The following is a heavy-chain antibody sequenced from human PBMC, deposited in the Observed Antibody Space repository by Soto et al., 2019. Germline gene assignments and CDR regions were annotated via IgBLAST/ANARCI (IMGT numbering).Heavy chain of an antibody. V-gene: IGHV1-69*02. CDR2: IIPYLSVT. Sequence: QVPLVQSGAEVKKPGSSVKVSCTASGGTFRKYSITWIRHAPGQGLEWMGRIIPYLSVTNYAQKFNGRVTITADKSTGTAYMELNNLRSQDTAVYFCSSGSAPAVDYWGQETLITVSS. J-gene: IGHJ4*01. CDR3: SSGSAPAVDY. CDR1: GGTFRKYS. D-gene: IGHD3-10*01.